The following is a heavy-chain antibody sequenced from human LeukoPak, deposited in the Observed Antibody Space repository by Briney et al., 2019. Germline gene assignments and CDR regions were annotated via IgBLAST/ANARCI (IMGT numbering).Heavy chain of an antibody. J-gene: IGHJ5*02. Sequence: SETVSLTCAVYGGSFSGYYWSWFRQPPGKGLEWIGEINHSGSTNYNPSLKSRVTISVDTSKNQFSLKLSSVTAADTAVYYCASVASWFDPWGQGTLVTVSS. V-gene: IGHV4-34*01. CDR2: INHSGST. CDR1: GGSFSGYY. D-gene: IGHD2-15*01. CDR3: ASVASWFDP.